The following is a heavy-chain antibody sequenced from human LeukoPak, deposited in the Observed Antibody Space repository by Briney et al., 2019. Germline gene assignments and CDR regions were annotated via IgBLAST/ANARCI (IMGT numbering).Heavy chain of an antibody. V-gene: IGHV3-23*01. CDR1: GFTFNNYA. D-gene: IGHD2-2*01. CDR2: ISGSGGST. Sequence: GGSLRLSCAASGFTFNNYAMSWVRQAPGKGLEWVSAISGSGGSTYYADSVKGRFTISRDNSKNTLYLQMNSLRAEDTAVYYCAKGGCSTSCYEFDYWGQGTLVTVSS. J-gene: IGHJ4*02. CDR3: AKGGCSTSCYEFDY.